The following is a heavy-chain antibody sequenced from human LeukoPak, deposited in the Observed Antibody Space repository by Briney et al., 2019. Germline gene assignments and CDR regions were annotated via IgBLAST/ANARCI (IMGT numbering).Heavy chain of an antibody. J-gene: IGHJ3*02. CDR2: ISYDGSNK. CDR3: AKVYSPSRIVGATHGAFDI. CDR1: GFTFSSYG. V-gene: IGHV3-30*18. D-gene: IGHD1-26*01. Sequence: HPGGSLRLSCAASGFTFSSYGMHWVRQAPGKGLEWVAVISYDGSNKYYADSVKGRFTISRDNSKNSLYLQMNSLRAEDTALYYCAKVYSPSRIVGATHGAFDIWGQGTMVTVSS.